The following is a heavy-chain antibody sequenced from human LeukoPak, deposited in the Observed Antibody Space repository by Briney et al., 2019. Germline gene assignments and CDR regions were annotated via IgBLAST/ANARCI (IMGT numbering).Heavy chain of an antibody. D-gene: IGHD1-26*01. V-gene: IGHV3-21*01. Sequence: GGSLRLSCAASGFTFSSYSMNWVRQAPGKGLEWVSSISSSSSYIYYADSVKGRFTISRDNAKNSLYLQMNSLRAEDTAVYYCARDQVGEEAFDIWGQGTMVTVSS. J-gene: IGHJ3*02. CDR2: ISSSSSYI. CDR3: ARDQVGEEAFDI. CDR1: GFTFSSYS.